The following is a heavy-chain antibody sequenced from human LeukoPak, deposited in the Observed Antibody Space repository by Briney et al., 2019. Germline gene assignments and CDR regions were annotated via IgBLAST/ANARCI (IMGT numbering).Heavy chain of an antibody. D-gene: IGHD3-10*01. CDR2: ISGSGGST. J-gene: IGHJ4*02. CDR3: AKDAKYYYGSGSLLFDY. CDR1: GFTFSSYA. Sequence: PGGSLRLSCVASGFTFSSYAMSWVRQAPGKGLEWVSAISGSGGSTYYADSVKGRFTISRDNSKNTLYLQMNSLRAEDTAVYYCAKDAKYYYGSGSLLFDYWGQGTLVTVSS. V-gene: IGHV3-23*01.